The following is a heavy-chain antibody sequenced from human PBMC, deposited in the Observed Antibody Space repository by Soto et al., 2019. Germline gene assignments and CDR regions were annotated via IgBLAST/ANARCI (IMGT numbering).Heavy chain of an antibody. V-gene: IGHV6-1*01. CDR3: ARDQGALNS. CDR2: TYYRSEWYS. J-gene: IGHJ4*02. Sequence: PSQTLSLTCAISGDSVSSNSAAWNWIRQTPSRGLEWLGGTYYRSEWYSEYAVAVKSRITINPDTSKNQFSLQLSSVTPEDTAVYDCARDQGALNSWGQGTLVTVSS. D-gene: IGHD3-16*01. CDR1: GDSVSSNSAA.